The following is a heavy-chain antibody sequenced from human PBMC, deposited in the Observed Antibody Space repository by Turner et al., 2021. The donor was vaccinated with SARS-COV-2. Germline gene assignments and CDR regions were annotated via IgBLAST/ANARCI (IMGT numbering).Heavy chain of an antibody. V-gene: IGHV4-39*01. CDR3: AGRSSRLGNWYFDL. CDR1: GGRISSSSYY. D-gene: IGHD2-15*01. Sequence: QLLLQVSGPGLVKPPETLSPTCTPSGGRISSSSYYWGWIRQPPGKGREWIGSKYYSRGTNYNPSLKSRVTISVEKSKNQFSLKLSSVAAADTAVYYCAGRSSRLGNWYFDLWGHGTLVTVSS. CDR2: KYYSRGT. J-gene: IGHJ2*01.